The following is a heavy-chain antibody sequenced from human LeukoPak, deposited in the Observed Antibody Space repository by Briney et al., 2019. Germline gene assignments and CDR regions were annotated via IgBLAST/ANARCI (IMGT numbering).Heavy chain of an antibody. J-gene: IGHJ3*02. CDR2: IGSSSSYT. V-gene: IGHV3-11*06. D-gene: IGHD4-23*01. Sequence: PGGSLRLSCAASGFTFSDYYMSWIRQAPGKGLEWVSYIGSSSSYTNYADSVKGRFTISRDNSKNTLYLQMNSLTAEDTAVYYCARGLGGNSAAFDIWGQGTMVTVSS. CDR3: ARGLGGNSAAFDI. CDR1: GFTFSDYY.